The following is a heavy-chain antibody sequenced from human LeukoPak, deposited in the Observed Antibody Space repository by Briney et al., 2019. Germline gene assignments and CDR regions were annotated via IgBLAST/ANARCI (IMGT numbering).Heavy chain of an antibody. V-gene: IGHV3-23*01. Sequence: PGGSLRLSCAGSGFTFSSYAMNWVRQAPGRELEWVSAIGSGGTTYNADSVKGRFTVSRDNSKNTLYLQMNSLRAEDTAVYFCARRRDSSTRAFDYWGQGTLVTVSS. CDR2: IGSGGTT. D-gene: IGHD2-21*01. CDR1: GFTFSSYA. CDR3: ARRRDSSTRAFDY. J-gene: IGHJ4*02.